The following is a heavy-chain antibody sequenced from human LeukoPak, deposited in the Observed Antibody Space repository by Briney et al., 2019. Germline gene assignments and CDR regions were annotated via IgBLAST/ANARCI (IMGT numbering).Heavy chain of an antibody. CDR2: INPSGGSP. V-gene: IGHV1-46*01. D-gene: IGHD2-2*01. J-gene: IGHJ5*02. CDR1: GYTFTSSF. CDR3: ARDSSSSSLADP. Sequence: GASVKVSCKASGYTFTSSFMHWERQAPGQGLEWMGIINPSGGSPTYAQKFQGRVTMTRDTSTSTVYMELSSLRSEDTAMYYCARDSSSSSLADPWGQGTLVTVSP.